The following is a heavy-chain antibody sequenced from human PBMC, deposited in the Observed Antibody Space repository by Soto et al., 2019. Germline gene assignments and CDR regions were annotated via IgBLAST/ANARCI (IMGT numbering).Heavy chain of an antibody. CDR3: ARGSIGILWFGAPGGY. V-gene: IGHV4-39*01. D-gene: IGHD3-10*01. J-gene: IGHJ4*02. CDR1: GGSISSSSYY. CDR2: IYYSGST. Sequence: QLQLQESGPGLVKPSETLSLTCTVSGGSISSSSYYWGWIRQPPGKGLEWIGSIYYSGSTYYNPSLKSRVTISVDTSKNQFSLKLSSVTAADTAVYYCARGSIGILWFGAPGGYWGQGTLVTVSS.